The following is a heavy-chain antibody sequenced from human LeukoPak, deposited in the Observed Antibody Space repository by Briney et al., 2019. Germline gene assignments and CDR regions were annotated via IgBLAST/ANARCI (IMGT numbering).Heavy chain of an antibody. Sequence: ASVKVSCKASGYSFTSSVINWARQAPGQGLEWMGWINTNTGNPTYVQGFTGRFVFSLDTSVSTAYLQISGLKTEDIAVYYCARSLTYDGDHPPFDFWGQGTLVTLSS. J-gene: IGHJ4*02. CDR3: ARSLTYDGDHPPFDF. V-gene: IGHV7-4-1*02. CDR2: INTNTGNP. CDR1: GYSFTSSV. D-gene: IGHD4-17*01.